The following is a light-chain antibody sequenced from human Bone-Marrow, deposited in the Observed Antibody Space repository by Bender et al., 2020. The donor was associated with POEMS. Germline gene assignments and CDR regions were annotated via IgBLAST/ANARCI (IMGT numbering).Light chain of an antibody. CDR2: VGT. V-gene: IGLV2-23*01. CDR3: CSYAGSRGWV. CDR1: SSDVGSYNL. J-gene: IGLJ3*02. Sequence: QSALTQPASVSGSPGQSITISCAGTSSDVGSYNLVSWYQQYTDKAPKLIIYVGTKRPSGVSNRFSGSKSGNTASLTISGLHTEDEANYYCCSYAGSRGWVFGGGTKLTVL.